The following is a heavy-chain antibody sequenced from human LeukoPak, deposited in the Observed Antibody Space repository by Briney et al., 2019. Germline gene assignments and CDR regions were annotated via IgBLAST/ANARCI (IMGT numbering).Heavy chain of an antibody. CDR1: GGSTSRYY. D-gene: IGHD1-26*01. CDR2: ISTSGST. CDR3: ARLWRSSGSPTAFDI. Sequence: SETLSLTCNVSGGSTSRYYWSWIRQPTGKGMEWIGYISTSGSTNYNPSLKSRVTISVDTSKNQFSLKLSSVTVADTAVYYCARLWRSSGSPTAFDIWVQGTMVTVSS. V-gene: IGHV4-4*09. J-gene: IGHJ3*02.